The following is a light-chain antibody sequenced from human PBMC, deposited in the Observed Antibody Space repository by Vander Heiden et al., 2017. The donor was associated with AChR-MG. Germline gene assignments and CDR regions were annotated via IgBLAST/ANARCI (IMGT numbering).Light chain of an antibody. J-gene: IGKJ2*01. V-gene: IGKV3-20*01. CDR2: GSS. Sequence: ELVLTQSPRTLSLSPGVRATLSCRAVPRMGSITWTQQTPAEAPRLLFYGSSTRATGIPDRFSGSGSGTDFALTISRLGPEDFAVYYCQRFGSSPPMYTFGQGTKLEMK. CDR3: QRFGSSPPMYT. CDR1: PRMGS.